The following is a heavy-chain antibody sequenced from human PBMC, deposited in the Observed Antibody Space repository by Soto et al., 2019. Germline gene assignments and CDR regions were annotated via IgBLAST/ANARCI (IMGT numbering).Heavy chain of an antibody. CDR1: GHTFHNYA. V-gene: IGHV3-23*01. D-gene: IGHD2-2*01. CDR2: ISGSAGST. Sequence: EVQLLESGGGLEQPGGSLRLSCVGSGHTFHNYAMTWVRQAPGKGLEWVSGISGSAGSTYYADSVRGRFTISRDDSKNRQHLQMNSLRAEDTAVYYCAKVPRGIGVVPAALNWGQGTLVTVSS. J-gene: IGHJ4*02. CDR3: AKVPRGIGVVPAALN.